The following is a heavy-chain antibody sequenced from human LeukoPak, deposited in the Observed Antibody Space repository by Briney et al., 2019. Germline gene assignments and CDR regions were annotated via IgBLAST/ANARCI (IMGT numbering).Heavy chain of an antibody. V-gene: IGHV3-30*04. J-gene: IGHJ4*02. Sequence: GGSLRLSCAASGFTFSSYAMHWVRQAPGKGLEWVAVISYDGSNKYYADSVKGRFTISRDNSKNTLYLQMNSLRAEDTAVYYCARDLRMVVVAATLDYWGQGTLVTVSS. CDR1: GFTFSSYA. D-gene: IGHD2-15*01. CDR3: ARDLRMVVVAATLDY. CDR2: ISYDGSNK.